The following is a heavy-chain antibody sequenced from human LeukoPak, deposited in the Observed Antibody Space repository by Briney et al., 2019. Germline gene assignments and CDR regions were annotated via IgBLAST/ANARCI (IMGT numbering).Heavy chain of an antibody. J-gene: IGHJ4*02. CDR1: GGSISSSSYY. D-gene: IGHD5-18*01. CDR3: ARRGYSYGPFDY. CDR2: IYYSGST. V-gene: IGHV4-39*01. Sequence: PSETLSLTCTVSGGSISSSSYYWGWIRPPPGKGLEWIGSIYYSGSTYYNPSLKSRVTISVDTSKNQFSLKLSSVTAADTAVYYCARRGYSYGPFDYWGQGTLVTVSS.